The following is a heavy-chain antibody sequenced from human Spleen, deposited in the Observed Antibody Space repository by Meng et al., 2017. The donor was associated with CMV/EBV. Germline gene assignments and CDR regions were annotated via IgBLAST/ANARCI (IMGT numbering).Heavy chain of an antibody. CDR1: EFTFSNYA. V-gene: IGHV3-23*01. CDR3: AKAFSASWYREYYDD. CDR2: ITASGGST. D-gene: IGHD6-13*01. J-gene: IGHJ4*02. Sequence: SEFTFSNYAMGWVRQAPGRGLAWVSAITASGGSTYYADSVKGRFTVSRDNSKNTLYLQMSSLRAEDTALYYCAKAFSASWYREYYDDWGQGTLVTVSS.